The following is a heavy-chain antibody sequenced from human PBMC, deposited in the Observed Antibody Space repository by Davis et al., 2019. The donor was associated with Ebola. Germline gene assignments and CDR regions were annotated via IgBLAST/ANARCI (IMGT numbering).Heavy chain of an antibody. CDR2: LSGSGGST. V-gene: IGHV3-23*01. CDR3: AKTIGSNFER. Sequence: PGGSLRLSCAASGFNVNTYAMSWVRQAPGKGLEWVSVVLSGSGGSTYYADSVKGRFTISRDNSKNTVFLQMNSLRVEDTAVYYCAKTIGSNFERWGQGTLVTVPS. J-gene: IGHJ4*02. CDR1: GFNVNTYA. D-gene: IGHD3-10*01.